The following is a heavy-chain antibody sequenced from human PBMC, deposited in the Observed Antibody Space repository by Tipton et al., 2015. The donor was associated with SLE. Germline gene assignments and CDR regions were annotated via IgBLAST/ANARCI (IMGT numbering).Heavy chain of an antibody. V-gene: IGHV3-7*01. Sequence: SLRLSCAASGFTFSSYWMSWVRQAPGKGLEWVANIKQDGSEKYYVDSVKGRFTISRDNAKNSLYLQMNSLCAEDTAVYYCARESIAVAGMFDYWGQGTLVTVSS. J-gene: IGHJ4*02. CDR3: ARESIAVAGMFDY. D-gene: IGHD6-19*01. CDR2: IKQDGSEK. CDR1: GFTFSSYW.